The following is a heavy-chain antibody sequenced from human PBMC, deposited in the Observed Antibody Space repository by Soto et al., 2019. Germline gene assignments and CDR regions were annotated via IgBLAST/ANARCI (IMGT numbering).Heavy chain of an antibody. CDR3: ARADYMDV. CDR1: GGSFSGYY. V-gene: IGHV4-34*01. CDR2: INHSGST. Sequence: SETLSLTCAVYGGSFSGYYWSWIRQPPGKGLEWIGEINHSGSTNYNPSLKGRVTISVDTSKNQFSLKLSSVTAADTAVYYCARADYMDVWGKGTTVTVS. J-gene: IGHJ6*03.